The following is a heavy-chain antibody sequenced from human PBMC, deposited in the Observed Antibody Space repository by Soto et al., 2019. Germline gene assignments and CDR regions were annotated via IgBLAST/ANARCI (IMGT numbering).Heavy chain of an antibody. CDR2: ISYDGSNK. CDR3: AKTGADIVVVPAVPLGYGMDV. J-gene: IGHJ6*02. CDR1: GFTFSSYG. Sequence: GGSLRLSCAASGFTFSSYGMHWVRQAPGKGLEWVAVISYDGSNKYYADSVKGRFTISRGNSKNTLYLQMNSLRAEDTAVYYCAKTGADIVVVPAVPLGYGMDVWGQGTTVTVSS. V-gene: IGHV3-30*18. D-gene: IGHD2-2*01.